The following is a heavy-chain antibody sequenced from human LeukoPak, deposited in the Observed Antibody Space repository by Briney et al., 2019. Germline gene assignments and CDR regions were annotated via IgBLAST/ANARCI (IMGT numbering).Heavy chain of an antibody. CDR1: GGTISSYY. CDR2: IYCSGST. J-gene: IGHJ4*02. CDR3: AREEAAAGTGYFDY. V-gene: IGHV4-59*01. Sequence: SETLSLTCTVSGGTISSYYWSWIRQPPGKGLEWIGYIYCSGSTNYNPSLKSRVTISVDTSKNRFSLKLSSVTAADTAVYYCAREEAAAGTGYFDYWGQGTLVTVSS. D-gene: IGHD6-13*01.